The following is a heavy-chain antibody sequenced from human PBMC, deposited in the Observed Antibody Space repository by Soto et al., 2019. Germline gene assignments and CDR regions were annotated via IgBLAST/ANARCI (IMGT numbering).Heavy chain of an antibody. CDR3: ARDPVAGTYFDY. CDR1: GYTFTSYG. V-gene: IGHV1-18*01. Sequence: QVQLVQSGAEVKKPGASVKVSCKASGYTFTSYGISWVRQAPGQGLEWMGWINAYNGNTNYAQKLQGRVTMTTDTTTSTAYMELRSLSSDVTVVFYCARDPVAGTYFDYWGQGTLVTVSS. CDR2: INAYNGNT. D-gene: IGHD6-19*01. J-gene: IGHJ4*02.